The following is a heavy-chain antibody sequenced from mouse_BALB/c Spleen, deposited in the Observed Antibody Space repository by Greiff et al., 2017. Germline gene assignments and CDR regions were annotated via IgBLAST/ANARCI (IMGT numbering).Heavy chain of an antibody. V-gene: IGHV5-17*02. CDR3: ARDYRYDAWFAY. CDR1: GFTLGSFG. D-gene: IGHD2-14*01. Sequence: DVKLQESGGGLVQPGGSRKLSGAASGFTLGSFGMHWVRRPPEKGLEWVAYISIGSSTIYYEDTVRGRFTISRDNPKNTLFLQMTSLRSEDTAMYYCARDYRYDAWFAYWGQGTLVTVSA. J-gene: IGHJ3*01. CDR2: ISIGSSTI.